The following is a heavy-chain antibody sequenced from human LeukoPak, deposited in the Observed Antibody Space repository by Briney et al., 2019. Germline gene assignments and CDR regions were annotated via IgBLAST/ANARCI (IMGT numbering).Heavy chain of an antibody. CDR1: GFTFSSYA. J-gene: IGHJ1*01. D-gene: IGHD2-15*01. CDR3: AKDDYCSGGSCYENAEYFQH. Sequence: GGSLRLSCAASGFTFSSYAMHWVRQAPGKGPEWVAVISYDGSNKYYADSVKGRFTISRDNSKNTLYLQMNSLRAEDTAVYYCAKDDYCSGGSCYENAEYFQHWGQGTLVTVSS. CDR2: ISYDGSNK. V-gene: IGHV3-30-3*01.